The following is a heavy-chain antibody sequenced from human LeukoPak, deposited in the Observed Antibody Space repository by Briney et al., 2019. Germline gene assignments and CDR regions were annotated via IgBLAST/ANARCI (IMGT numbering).Heavy chain of an antibody. CDR2: IYYSGST. V-gene: IGHV4-39*07. J-gene: IGHJ6*03. Sequence: SETLSLTCTVSGGSISSSSYYWGWIRQPPGKGLDWIGSIYYSGSTYYNPSLKSRVTISVDTSKNQLSLKLSSVTAADTAVYYCARNIYYYYYMDVWGKGTTVTVSS. CDR3: ARNIYYYYYMDV. CDR1: GGSISSSSYY.